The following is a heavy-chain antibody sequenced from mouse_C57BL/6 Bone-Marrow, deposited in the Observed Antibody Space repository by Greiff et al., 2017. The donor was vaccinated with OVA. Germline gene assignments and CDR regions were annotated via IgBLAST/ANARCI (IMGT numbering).Heavy chain of an antibody. CDR2: ISSGGSYT. CDR3: ASAGTWDY. Sequence: VQLQQSGGDLVKPGGSLKLSCAASGFTFSSYGMSWVRQTPDKRLEWVATISSGGSYTYYPDSVKGRFTISRDNAKNTLYLQMSSLKSEDTAMYYCASAGTWDYWGQGTTLTVSS. D-gene: IGHD3-3*01. V-gene: IGHV5-6*01. J-gene: IGHJ2*01. CDR1: GFTFSSYG.